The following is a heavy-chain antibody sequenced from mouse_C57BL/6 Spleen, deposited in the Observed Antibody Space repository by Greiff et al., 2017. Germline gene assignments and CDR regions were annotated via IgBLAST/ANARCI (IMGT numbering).Heavy chain of an antibody. J-gene: IGHJ4*01. CDR1: GYTFTDYE. D-gene: IGHD1-1*01. CDR3: TRRNLFTTVEGAY. V-gene: IGHV1-15*01. Sequence: VQLQQSGAELVRPGASVTLSCKASGYTFTDYEMHWVKQTPVHGLEWIGAIDPETGGTAYNQKFKGKAILTADKSSSTAYMELRSLTSEYSAFYYCTRRNLFTTVEGAYWGQGTSVTVSS. CDR2: IDPETGGT.